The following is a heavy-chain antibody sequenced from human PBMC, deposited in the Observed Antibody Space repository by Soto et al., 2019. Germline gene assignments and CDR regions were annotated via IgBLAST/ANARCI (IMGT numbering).Heavy chain of an antibody. Sequence: LRLSCAASGFTFSSYEMNWVRQAPGKGLEWVSYISSSGSTIYYADSVKGRFTISRDNAKNSLYLQMNSLRAEDTAVYYCASWESYYYDSSGYSNHYYYGMNVCGQGTTVTVAS. CDR1: GFTFSSYE. V-gene: IGHV3-48*03. CDR2: ISSSGSTI. J-gene: IGHJ6*02. CDR3: ASWESYYYDSSGYSNHYYYGMNV. D-gene: IGHD3-22*01.